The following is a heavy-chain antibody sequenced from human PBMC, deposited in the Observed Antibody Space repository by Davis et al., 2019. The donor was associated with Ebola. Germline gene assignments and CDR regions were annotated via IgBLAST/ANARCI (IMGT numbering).Heavy chain of an antibody. V-gene: IGHV3-64*01. D-gene: IGHD1-26*01. CDR3: ARDRSYSGSYYGYYYGMDV. Sequence: GESLKISCADSGFTFSSYAMHWVRQAPGKGLEYVSAISSNGGSTYYANSVKGRFTISRDNSKNTLYLQMGSLRAEDMAVYYCARDRSYSGSYYGYYYGMDVWGQGTTVTVSS. J-gene: IGHJ6*02. CDR1: GFTFSSYA. CDR2: ISSNGGST.